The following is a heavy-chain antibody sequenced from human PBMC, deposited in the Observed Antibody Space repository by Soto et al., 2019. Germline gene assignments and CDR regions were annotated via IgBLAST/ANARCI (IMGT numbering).Heavy chain of an antibody. V-gene: IGHV4-34*01. CDR1: GGSFSGYY. CDR2: INHSGST. D-gene: IGHD5-12*01. J-gene: IGHJ6*03. CDR3: ARSGGIHYYYYMDV. Sequence: SETLSLTCAVYGGSFSGYYWSWIRQPPGKGLEWIGEINHSGSTNYNPSLKSRVTISVDTSKNQFSLKLSSVTAADTAVYYCARSGGIHYYYYMDVWGKGTTVTVSS.